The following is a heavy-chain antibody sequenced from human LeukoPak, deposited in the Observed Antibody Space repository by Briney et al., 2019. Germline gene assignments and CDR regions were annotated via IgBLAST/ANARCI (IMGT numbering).Heavy chain of an antibody. CDR2: MNPNSGNT. V-gene: IGHV1-8*01. Sequence: ASVKVSCKASTHTFTSYDINWVRQATGEGLEWMGWMNPNSGNTGYAQKFQGRITMTRNTSISTAYMELTSLRSEDTAVYYCARGKVGGTINWLDPWGQGTLATVSS. J-gene: IGHJ5*02. D-gene: IGHD1-26*01. CDR3: ARGKVGGTINWLDP. CDR1: THTFTSYD.